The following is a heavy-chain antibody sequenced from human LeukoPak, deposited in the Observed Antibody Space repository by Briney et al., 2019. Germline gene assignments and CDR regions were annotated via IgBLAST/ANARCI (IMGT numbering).Heavy chain of an antibody. CDR1: GGXITSSHC. V-gene: IGHV4-4*02. J-gene: IGHJ4*02. Sequence: SGTLSLTCAVSGGXITSSHCWSWARQPPGKGLEWIGEIYHGGTTNYNPSLRSRVTMSVDKSKNQFYLKVSSVTAADTAVYYCATYLYGGDYGSYYFDYCGQGTLVTASP. CDR2: IYHGGTT. D-gene: IGHD4-23*01. CDR3: ATYLYGGDYGSYYFDY.